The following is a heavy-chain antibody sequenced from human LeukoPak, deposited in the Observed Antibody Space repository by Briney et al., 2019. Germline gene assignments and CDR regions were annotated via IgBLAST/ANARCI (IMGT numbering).Heavy chain of an antibody. CDR3: ARETIYSYGYGNDFDY. Sequence: GGSLRLSCAASGFTFSSYGMHWVRQAPGKGLEWVAVIWYDGSNKYYADSVKGRFTISRDNSKNTLYLQMNSLRVEDTAVYYCARETIYSYGYGNDFDYWGQGTLVTVSS. CDR1: GFTFSSYG. D-gene: IGHD5-18*01. V-gene: IGHV3-33*01. J-gene: IGHJ4*02. CDR2: IWYDGSNK.